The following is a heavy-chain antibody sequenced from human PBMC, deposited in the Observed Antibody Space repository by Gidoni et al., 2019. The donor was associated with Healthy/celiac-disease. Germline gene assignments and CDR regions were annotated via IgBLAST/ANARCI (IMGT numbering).Heavy chain of an antibody. CDR1: GGTFSSYA. V-gene: IGHV1-69*06. D-gene: IGHD2-2*02. CDR2: IIPIFGTA. J-gene: IGHJ5*02. CDR3: ARGPYTVVVPAAIMDPPFDP. Sequence: QVQLVQSGAEVKKPGSSVKVSCKASGGTFSSYAISWVRQAPGQGLEWMGGIIPIFGTANYAQKFQGRVTITADKSTSTAYMELSSLRSEDTAVYYCARGPYTVVVPAAIMDPPFDPWGQGTLVTVSS.